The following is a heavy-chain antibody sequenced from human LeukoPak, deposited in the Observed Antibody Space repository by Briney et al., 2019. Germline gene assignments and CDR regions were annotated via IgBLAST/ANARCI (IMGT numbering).Heavy chain of an antibody. J-gene: IGHJ5*02. CDR1: GGTFSSYA. V-gene: IGHV1-69*13. CDR3: ARSWHCSSTSCYSDWFDP. D-gene: IGHD2-2*01. Sequence: ASVKVSCKASGGTFSSYAISWVRQAPGQGLEWRGGIIPIFRIANYAQKFQGRVTITADESTSTAYMELSSLRSEDTAVYYCARSWHCSSTSCYSDWFDPWGQGTLVTVSS. CDR2: IIPIFRIA.